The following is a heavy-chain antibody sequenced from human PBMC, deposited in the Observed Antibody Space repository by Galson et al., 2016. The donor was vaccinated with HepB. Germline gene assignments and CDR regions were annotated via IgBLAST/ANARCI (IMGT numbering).Heavy chain of an antibody. CDR1: GFTLSSYW. CDR3: ARLSWQWLVPIFDY. D-gene: IGHD6-19*01. CDR2: INSDGSTK. V-gene: IGHV3-74*01. J-gene: IGHJ4*02. Sequence: SLRLSCAASGFTLSSYWMHWVRQAPGKGLVWVSRINSDGSTKNYADSVKGRFTISRDNSKNTLYLQMNSLRAEDTAVYYCARLSWQWLVPIFDYWGQGTLVTVSS.